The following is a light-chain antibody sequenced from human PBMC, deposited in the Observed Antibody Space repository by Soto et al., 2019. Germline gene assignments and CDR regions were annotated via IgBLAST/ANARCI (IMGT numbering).Light chain of an antibody. J-gene: IGKJ1*01. Sequence: DSQMTQSPSSLSASLEDRVIFPXRASQSIRPHLNWYQQHPAXAPKXXXVAXSSLQSGGPSRLSGSRSGPDFTRTISSLQPDDFDTYYWQQSYMRPPTFGQGTKVDIK. CDR1: QSIRPH. CDR2: AXS. CDR3: QQSYMRPPT. V-gene: IGKV1-39*01.